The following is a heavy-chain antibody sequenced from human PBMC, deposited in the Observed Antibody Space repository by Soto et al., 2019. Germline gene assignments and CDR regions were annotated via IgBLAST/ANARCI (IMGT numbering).Heavy chain of an antibody. V-gene: IGHV4-59*01. Sequence: SETLSLTCAVSGTSFGTYYWSWIRQPPGKGLEWIGYIFYSGHLKYNPSLKSRLTISVDPPKNQISLRLTSVTAADTAVYYCARECVAPYSYYGMDVWGQGTTVTVSS. J-gene: IGHJ6*02. D-gene: IGHD5-12*01. CDR3: ARECVAPYSYYGMDV. CDR2: IFYSGHL. CDR1: GTSFGTYY.